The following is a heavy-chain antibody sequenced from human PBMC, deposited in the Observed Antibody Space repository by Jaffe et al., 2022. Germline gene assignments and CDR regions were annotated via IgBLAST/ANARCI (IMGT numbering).Heavy chain of an antibody. CDR3: AKGLVTYNSRGYYYMDV. CDR1: GFSFRDYG. J-gene: IGHJ6*03. Sequence: QGQLVESGGGVVPPGGSLTLSCTASGFSFRDYGIHWVRQAPGKGLEWLSFIRYDGSHSDYLDSVRGRFTLSRDNSKSTVSLQMNSLRREDTAVYFCAKGLVTYNSRGYYYMDVWGKGTAVTVSS. CDR2: IRYDGSHS. V-gene: IGHV3-30*02. D-gene: IGHD2-21*02.